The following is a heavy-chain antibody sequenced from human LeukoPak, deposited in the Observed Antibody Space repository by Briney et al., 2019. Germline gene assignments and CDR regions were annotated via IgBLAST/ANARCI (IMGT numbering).Heavy chain of an antibody. V-gene: IGHV3-74*01. J-gene: IGHJ4*02. D-gene: IGHD6-19*01. CDR2: INIDGTYT. CDR3: ARADYSSGWYTG. CDR1: GFTFGDHW. Sequence: GGSLRLSCAASGFTFGDHWMHWVRQAPGKELVWVSRINIDGTYTTYADSVKGRFTISRDNAKNTLYLQMNSLRAEDTAVYYCARADYSSGWYTGWGQGTLVTVSS.